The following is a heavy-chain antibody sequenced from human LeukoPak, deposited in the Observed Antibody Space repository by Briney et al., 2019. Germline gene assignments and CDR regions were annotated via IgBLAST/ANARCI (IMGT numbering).Heavy chain of an antibody. CDR2: ISAYNVNT. V-gene: IGHV1-18*01. D-gene: IGHD4-11*01. CDR3: ARVPVSGPGARFDY. Sequence: ALVKVSCKASGYTFTSYRISWVRQAPGQGLEWMGWISAYNVNTNDAQKLQGRVTMTTDTSTTTAYMELRSLRSDDTAVYYCARVPVSGPGARFDYWGQGTLATVSS. CDR1: GYTFTSYR. J-gene: IGHJ4*02.